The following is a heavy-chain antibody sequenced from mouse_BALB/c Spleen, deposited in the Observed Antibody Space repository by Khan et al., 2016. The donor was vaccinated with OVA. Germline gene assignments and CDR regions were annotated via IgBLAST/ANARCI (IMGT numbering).Heavy chain of an antibody. Sequence: VQLKQSGPELVKPGASVKISCKASGYSFTGYFMTWVMQSHGKSLEWIGRINPHIGETFYNQQFKGKATLTVDESSITAHMELRSLSSEDSAVYYCARIYRSDFDYWGQGTTVTVSS. D-gene: IGHD1-1*01. CDR2: INPHIGET. J-gene: IGHJ2*01. CDR1: GYSFTGYF. CDR3: ARIYRSDFDY. V-gene: IGHV1-20*02.